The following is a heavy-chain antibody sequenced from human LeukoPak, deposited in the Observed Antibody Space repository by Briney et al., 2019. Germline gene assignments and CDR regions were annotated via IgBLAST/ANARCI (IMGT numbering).Heavy chain of an antibody. V-gene: IGHV1-18*01. CDR1: GYTFTSYS. CDR2: ISAYNGNT. Sequence: EASVKVSCKASGYTFTSYSISWVRQVPGQGLEWMGWISAYNGNTIYAQKVKGRVTMTTDTSTSTAYMELRSLKSDDTAVYYCARASYCSGGSCYSDYWGQGTLVTVSS. CDR3: ARASYCSGGSCYSDY. J-gene: IGHJ4*02. D-gene: IGHD2-15*01.